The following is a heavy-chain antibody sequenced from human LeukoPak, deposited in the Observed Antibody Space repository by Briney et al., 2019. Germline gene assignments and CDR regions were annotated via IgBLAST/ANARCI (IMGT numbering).Heavy chain of an antibody. J-gene: IGHJ6*02. V-gene: IGHV3-33*01. CDR2: IWYDGSNK. Sequence: GGSLRLSCAASGFTFSSYGMHWVRQAPGKGLEWVAVIWYDGSNKYYADSVKGRFTISRDNSKNTLYLQMNSLRAEDTAVYYCARDRNVYYYYGMDVWGQGTTVTVSS. CDR1: GFTFSSYG. CDR3: ARDRNVYYYYGMDV.